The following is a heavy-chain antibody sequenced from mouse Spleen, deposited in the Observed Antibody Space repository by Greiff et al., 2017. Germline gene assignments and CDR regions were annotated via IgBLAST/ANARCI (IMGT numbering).Heavy chain of an antibody. V-gene: IGHV5-12*01. Sequence: EVQVVESGGGLVQPGGSLKLSCAASGFTFSDYYMYWVRQTPEKRLEWVAYISNGGGSTYYPDTVKGRFTISRDNAKNTLYLQMSRLKSEDTAMYYCARLTGRGWHYFDYWGQGTTLTVSS. CDR3: ARLTGRGWHYFDY. CDR1: GFTFSDYY. J-gene: IGHJ2*01. D-gene: IGHD4-1*01. CDR2: ISNGGGST.